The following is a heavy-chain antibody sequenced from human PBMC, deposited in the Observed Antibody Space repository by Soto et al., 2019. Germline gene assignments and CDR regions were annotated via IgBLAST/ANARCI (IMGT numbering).Heavy chain of an antibody. J-gene: IGHJ3*02. Sequence: PGGSLRLSCAASGFTFSNAWMNWVRQAPGKGLEWVGRIKSKTDGGTTDYVDSVKGRFTISRDNAKNSLYLQMNSLRAEDTAVYYCAREGSQQPIDAFDIWGQGTMVTVSS. CDR1: GFTFSNAW. CDR3: AREGSQQPIDAFDI. CDR2: IKSKTDGGTT. V-gene: IGHV3-15*07. D-gene: IGHD6-13*01.